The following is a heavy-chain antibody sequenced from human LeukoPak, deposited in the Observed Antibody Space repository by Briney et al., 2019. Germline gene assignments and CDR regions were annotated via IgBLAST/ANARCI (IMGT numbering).Heavy chain of an antibody. J-gene: IGHJ4*02. CDR1: GFPFSSYA. D-gene: IGHD6-13*01. CDR2: ISGSGGST. V-gene: IGHV3-23*01. CDR3: AISSSWYGIFLY. Sequence: GGSLRLSCAASGFPFSSYAMSWVRQAPGKGLEWVSAISGSGGSTYYADSVKGRFTISRDNSKNTLYLQMNSLRAEDTAVYYCAISSSWYGIFLYWGQGTLVTVSS.